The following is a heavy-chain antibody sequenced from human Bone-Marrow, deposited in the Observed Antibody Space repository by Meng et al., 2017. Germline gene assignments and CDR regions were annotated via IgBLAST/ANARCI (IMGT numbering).Heavy chain of an antibody. V-gene: IGHV3-23*01. CDR2: ISASGGST. CDR1: GFTFSSYA. CDR3: AKDPTKYSSGLLAFDI. Sequence: GGSLRLSCAASGFTFSSYAMSWVRQAPGKGLEWVSTISASGGSTYYADSVKGRFTISRDNSKNTLYLQMNSLRAEDTAVYYCAKDPTKYSSGLLAFDIWGQGTMVTVSS. D-gene: IGHD6-19*01. J-gene: IGHJ3*02.